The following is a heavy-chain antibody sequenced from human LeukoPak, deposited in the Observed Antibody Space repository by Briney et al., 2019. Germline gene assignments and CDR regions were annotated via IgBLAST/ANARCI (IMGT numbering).Heavy chain of an antibody. CDR2: ISYDGSNK. Sequence: GGSLTLYYAQYGFTLHSYDMNSVRQAQGKGLEWVAVISYDGSNKYYADSVKGRFTISRDNSKNTLYLQMNSLRAEDTAVYFCARDWYLDYWGQGTLVTVSS. CDR3: ARDWYLDY. D-gene: IGHD1-14*01. CDR1: GFTLHSYD. J-gene: IGHJ4*02. V-gene: IGHV3-30-3*01.